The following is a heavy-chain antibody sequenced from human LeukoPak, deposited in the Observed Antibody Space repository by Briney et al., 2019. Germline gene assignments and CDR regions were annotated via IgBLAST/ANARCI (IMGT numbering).Heavy chain of an antibody. J-gene: IGHJ4*02. V-gene: IGHV1-2*02. D-gene: IGHD3-10*01. CDR2: IKPNGGGT. CDR1: GYTFSDNY. Sequence: SVKVSCKASGYTFSDNYMHWVRQAPGQGLEYMGWIKPNGGGTKYAQKFQGRVTMKRDTSISKAYMELNRLRSDDTAVYLCARGTWFGDSLGTDLWGQGTLVTVSS. CDR3: ARGTWFGDSLGTDL.